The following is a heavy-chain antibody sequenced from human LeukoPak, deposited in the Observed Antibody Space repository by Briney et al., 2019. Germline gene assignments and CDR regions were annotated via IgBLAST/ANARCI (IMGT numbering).Heavy chain of an antibody. CDR3: ARGAYGSGWTTFDY. V-gene: IGHV3-30*04. CDR1: GFTFSSYE. CDR2: ISYDGSHK. Sequence: QPGGSLRLSCTASGFTFSSYEMNWVRQAPGKGLVWVALISYDGSHKYYADSVKGRFTISRDNSKNTLYVQMNSLRADDTAVYYCARGAYGSGWTTFDYWGQGILVTVSS. D-gene: IGHD6-19*01. J-gene: IGHJ4*02.